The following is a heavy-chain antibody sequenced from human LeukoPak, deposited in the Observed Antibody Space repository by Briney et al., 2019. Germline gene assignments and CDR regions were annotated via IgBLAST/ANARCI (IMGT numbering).Heavy chain of an antibody. J-gene: IGHJ4*02. CDR2: IYYSGST. CDR1: GGSISSYY. D-gene: IGHD6-6*01. V-gene: IGHV4-59*01. Sequence: SETLSLTCTVSGGSISSYYWSWIRQPPRKGLEWIGYIYYSGSTNYNPSLKSRVTISVDTSKNQFSLKLSSVTAADTAVYHCARVSSPRSSPNFDYWGQGTLVTVSS. CDR3: ARVSSPRSSPNFDY.